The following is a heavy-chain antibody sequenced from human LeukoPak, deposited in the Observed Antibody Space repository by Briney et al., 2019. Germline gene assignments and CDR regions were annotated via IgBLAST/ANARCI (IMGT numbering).Heavy chain of an antibody. D-gene: IGHD2-15*01. J-gene: IGHJ3*02. CDR3: ARERGDCSGGSCYVDAFDI. V-gene: IGHV1-69*01. Sequence: SVKVSCKASGGTFSSYAISWVRQAPGQGLEWMGGIIPIFGTANYAKKFQGRVTITADESTSTAYMELSSLRSEDTAVYYCARERGDCSGGSCYVDAFDIWGQGTMVTVSS. CDR2: IIPIFGTA. CDR1: GGTFSSYA.